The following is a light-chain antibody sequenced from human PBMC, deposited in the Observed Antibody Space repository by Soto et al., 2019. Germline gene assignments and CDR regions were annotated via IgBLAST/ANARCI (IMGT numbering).Light chain of an antibody. V-gene: IGKV3-20*01. Sequence: IVLTQSPGTLSLSPGERGTLSCRASQHIASSYLAWYQQKRGQPPRLLIYGASTRASGIPDRFSGSGSGTDFNLTISRLEPEDFATYYCQQSYSTPFTFGPGTKVDTK. J-gene: IGKJ3*01. CDR2: GAS. CDR3: QQSYSTPFT. CDR1: QHIASSY.